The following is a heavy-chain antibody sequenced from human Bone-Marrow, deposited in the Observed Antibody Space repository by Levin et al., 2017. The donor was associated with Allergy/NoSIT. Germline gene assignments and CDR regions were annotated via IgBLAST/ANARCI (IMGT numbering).Heavy chain of an antibody. D-gene: IGHD6-13*01. CDR1: GYTFTSYA. CDR2: INAGNGNT. CDR3: ARSRLIYSSSWYYFDY. Sequence: ASVKVSCKASGYTFTSYAMHWVRQAPGQRLEWMGWINAGNGNTKYSQKFQGRVTITRDTSASTAYMELSSLRSEDTAVYYCARSRLIYSSSWYYFDYWGQGTLVTVSS. V-gene: IGHV1-3*01. J-gene: IGHJ4*02.